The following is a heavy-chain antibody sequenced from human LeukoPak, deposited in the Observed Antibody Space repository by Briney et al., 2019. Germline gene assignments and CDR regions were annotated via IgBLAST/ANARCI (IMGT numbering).Heavy chain of an antibody. D-gene: IGHD6-19*01. CDR1: GYTFTSNY. V-gene: IGHV1-18*04. J-gene: IGHJ4*02. Sequence: ASVKVSCKAFGYTFTSNYMHWVRQAPGQGLEWMGWSSPYNGNTNYAQKLRGRVTMTTDTSTSTAYMELRSLRSDDTAVYYCARGGTSGWRTPNDDYWGQGTLVTVSS. CDR2: SSPYNGNT. CDR3: ARGGTSGWRTPNDDY.